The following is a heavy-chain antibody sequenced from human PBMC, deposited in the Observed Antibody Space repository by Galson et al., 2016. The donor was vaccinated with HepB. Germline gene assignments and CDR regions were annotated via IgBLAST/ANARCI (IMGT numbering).Heavy chain of an antibody. CDR1: GGTFNSCA. V-gene: IGHV1-69*13. CDR3: AGNTLPYSSSWYFAS. Sequence: SVKVSCKASGGTFNSCAFSWVRQAPGQGLEWMGGIIPIFGSANYALKFQGRVTITADESTSTAYMELSSLRSEDTAVYYCAGNTLPYSSSWYFASWGQGTLVTVSS. D-gene: IGHD6-13*01. J-gene: IGHJ4*02. CDR2: IIPIFGSA.